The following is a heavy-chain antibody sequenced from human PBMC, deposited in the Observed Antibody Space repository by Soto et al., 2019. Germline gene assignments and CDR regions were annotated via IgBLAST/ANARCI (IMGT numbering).Heavy chain of an antibody. Sequence: GASVKVSCKPSGDNFKKNVFTWVRQAPGQGLEWMGGTIPALGKTHYIEKFQGRVTITVDDATGTVYMEVRDLTSEDTAIYYCARGPFRPSAMDVWGQGTTVTVSS. CDR2: TIPALGKT. CDR1: GDNFKKNV. CDR3: ARGPFRPSAMDV. J-gene: IGHJ6*02. V-gene: IGHV1-69*10. D-gene: IGHD3-10*01.